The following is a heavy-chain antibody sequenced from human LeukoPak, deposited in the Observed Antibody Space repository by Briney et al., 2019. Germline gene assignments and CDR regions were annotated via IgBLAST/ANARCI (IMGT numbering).Heavy chain of an antibody. Sequence: SETLSLTCTVSGGSISSYYWSWIRQPPGKGLEWIGYTYYSGSTNYNPSLKSRVTISVDTSKNQFSLKLSSVTAADTAVYYCANYCSSTSCYDAFDIWGQGTMVTVSS. CDR1: GGSISSYY. CDR2: TYYSGST. D-gene: IGHD2-2*01. CDR3: ANYCSSTSCYDAFDI. V-gene: IGHV4-59*08. J-gene: IGHJ3*02.